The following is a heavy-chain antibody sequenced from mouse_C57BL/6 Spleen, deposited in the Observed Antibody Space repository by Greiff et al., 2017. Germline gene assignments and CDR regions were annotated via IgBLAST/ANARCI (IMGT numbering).Heavy chain of an antibody. Sequence: QVQLQQPGAELVKPGASVKFSCKASGYTFTSYWMPWVKQTPGQGLEWIGMIHPNSGSTNYHDKFKSKATLTVDKSTSTAYMLFSSLTSEDSAVYSCARSGDYSNAWVAYWGQGTLVTVSS. CDR2: IHPNSGST. D-gene: IGHD2-5*01. V-gene: IGHV1-64*01. CDR1: GYTFTSYW. J-gene: IGHJ3*01. CDR3: ARSGDYSNAWVAY.